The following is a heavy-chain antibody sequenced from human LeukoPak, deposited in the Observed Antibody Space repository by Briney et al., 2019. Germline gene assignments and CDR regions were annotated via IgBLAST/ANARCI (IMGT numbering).Heavy chain of an antibody. D-gene: IGHD6-13*01. CDR2: ISSSSSYI. J-gene: IGHJ6*02. CDR3: AKGIAAAGWISYYYYYYGMDV. CDR1: GFTFSSYS. Sequence: KAGGSLRLSCAASGFTFSSYSMNWVRQAPGKGLEWVSSISSSSSYIYYADSVKGRFTISRDNAKNSLYLQMNSLRAEDTAVYYCAKGIAAAGWISYYYYYYGMDVWGQGTTVTVSS. V-gene: IGHV3-21*01.